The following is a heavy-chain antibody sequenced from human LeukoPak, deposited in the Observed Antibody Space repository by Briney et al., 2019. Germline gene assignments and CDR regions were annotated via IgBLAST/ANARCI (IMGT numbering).Heavy chain of an antibody. CDR1: GGSISNYY. D-gene: IGHD1-26*01. V-gene: IGHV4-39*07. Sequence: SETLSLTCTVSGGSISNYYWGWIRQAPGKGLEWIGSIYYSGNTYYNSSLKSRVTISVDTSKNQFSLKLSSVTAADTAVYYCASSTIVGAAYYYYYYMDVWGKGTTVTISS. J-gene: IGHJ6*03. CDR2: IYYSGNT. CDR3: ASSTIVGAAYYYYYYMDV.